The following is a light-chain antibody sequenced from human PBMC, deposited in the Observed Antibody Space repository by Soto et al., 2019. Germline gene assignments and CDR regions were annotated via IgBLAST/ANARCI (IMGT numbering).Light chain of an antibody. V-gene: IGKV1-39*01. CDR2: GAS. CDR3: QQSYSTPFT. Sequence: DIQMTQSPSSLSASVGDRVTITCRASQSISSYLNWYQQKPGKAPKFLIYGASSLQSGVPSRFSGGGSGTDFTLTISSLQPEDFATYYCQQSYSTPFTFGPGTKVDIK. J-gene: IGKJ3*01. CDR1: QSISSY.